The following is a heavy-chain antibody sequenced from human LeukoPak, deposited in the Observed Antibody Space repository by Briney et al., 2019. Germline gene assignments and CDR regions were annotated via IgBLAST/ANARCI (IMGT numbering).Heavy chain of an antibody. CDR2: ISRSSTTI. CDR3: ASDPLSSSSFDY. V-gene: IGHV3-48*01. D-gene: IGHD6-13*01. CDR1: GFTFSDYN. J-gene: IGHJ4*02. Sequence: GGSLRLSCAASGFTFSDYNMNWVRQAPGKGLEWVSYISRSSTTIYYADSVKGRFTISRDNAKNSLYLQMNSLRAEDTAVYYCASDPLSSSSFDYWGQGTLVTVSS.